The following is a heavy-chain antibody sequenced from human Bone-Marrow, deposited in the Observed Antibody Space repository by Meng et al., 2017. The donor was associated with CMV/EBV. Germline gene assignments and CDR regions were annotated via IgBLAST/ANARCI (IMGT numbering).Heavy chain of an antibody. Sequence: QVQLQQAGPGLVKLSQTLSLTCAISGDSVSTNGADWNWIRQSPSRGLEWLGRTYYRSKWKNDYAVSVKSRINVNTDTSKNQFSLQLNSVSPGDTAVYYCARSYCSGGNCYQFDFWGQGSLVTVSS. V-gene: IGHV6-1*01. CDR2: TYYRSKWKN. J-gene: IGHJ4*02. CDR1: GDSVSTNGAD. D-gene: IGHD2-15*01. CDR3: ARSYCSGGNCYQFDF.